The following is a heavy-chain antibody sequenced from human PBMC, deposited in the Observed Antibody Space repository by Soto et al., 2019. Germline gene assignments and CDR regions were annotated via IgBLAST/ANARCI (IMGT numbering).Heavy chain of an antibody. CDR1: GYTFTGYY. V-gene: IGHV1-2*04. D-gene: IGHD2-2*01. Sequence: QVQLVQSGAEVKKPGASVKVSCKASGYTFTGYYMHWVRQAPGQGLEWMGWINPNSGGTNYAQKFQGWVTMTRDTSISTAYMELSRLRSDDTAVYYCARDSRDCSSTSCLNPYYYYYGMDVWGQGTTVTVSS. CDR2: INPNSGGT. J-gene: IGHJ6*02. CDR3: ARDSRDCSSTSCLNPYYYYYGMDV.